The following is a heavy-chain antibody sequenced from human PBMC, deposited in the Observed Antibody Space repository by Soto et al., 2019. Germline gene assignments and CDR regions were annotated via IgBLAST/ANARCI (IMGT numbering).Heavy chain of an antibody. Sequence: TGGSLRLSCAASGFTFSSYAMSWVRQAPGKGLEWVSTIIGSGGSTYYADSVKGRFTISRDDSKNTLYLQMNSLRAEDTAVYYCAKSSNHLGELSLPLDNWGQGTLVTVSS. CDR3: AKSSNHLGELSLPLDN. J-gene: IGHJ4*02. CDR2: IIGSGGST. V-gene: IGHV3-23*01. D-gene: IGHD3-16*02. CDR1: GFTFSSYA.